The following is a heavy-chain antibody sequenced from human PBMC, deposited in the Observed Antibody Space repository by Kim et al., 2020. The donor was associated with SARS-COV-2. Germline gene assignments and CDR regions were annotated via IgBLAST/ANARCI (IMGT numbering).Heavy chain of an antibody. J-gene: IGHJ4*02. CDR2: INGGHGNT. CDR1: GYTFTGYL. V-gene: IGHV1-3*01. CDR3: AILAGSFDY. D-gene: IGHD6-19*01. Sequence: ASVKVSCKASGYTFTGYLIHWVRQAPGQRLEWMAWINGGHGNTRYSEKFQGRVTITRDTSASTAYMELSRLTSEDTAVYYCAILAGSFDYWGQGTRVTVS.